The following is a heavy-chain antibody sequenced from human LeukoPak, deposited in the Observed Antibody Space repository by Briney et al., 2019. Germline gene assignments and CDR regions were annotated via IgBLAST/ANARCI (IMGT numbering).Heavy chain of an antibody. CDR3: ARSGVDTAMVYYYYHYIDG. Sequence: GGSLRLSCAASGFTLSSYWMSWVRQAPGKGLERVANIKQDGSEKYYVDSVKGRFTISRDNAKNSLYLQMNSLRAEDTAVYYCARSGVDTAMVYYYYHYIDGWGKGTTVTVSS. V-gene: IGHV3-7*01. D-gene: IGHD5-18*01. CDR1: GFTLSSYW. J-gene: IGHJ6*03. CDR2: IKQDGSEK.